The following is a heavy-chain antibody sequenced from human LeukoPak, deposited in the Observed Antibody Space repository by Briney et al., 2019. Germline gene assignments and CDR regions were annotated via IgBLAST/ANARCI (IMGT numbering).Heavy chain of an antibody. V-gene: IGHV3-53*01. D-gene: IGHD3-16*01. J-gene: IGHJ4*02. Sequence: GGSLRLSCAASGFTFSSYWMHWVRQAPGKGLEWVSVMYSGGSTNYADSVKGRFTISRDNSKNTLYLQMNSLRAEDTAVYYCARDPPSGGRGTWGWGQGTLVTVSS. CDR1: GFTFSSYW. CDR3: ARDPPSGGRGTWG. CDR2: MYSGGST.